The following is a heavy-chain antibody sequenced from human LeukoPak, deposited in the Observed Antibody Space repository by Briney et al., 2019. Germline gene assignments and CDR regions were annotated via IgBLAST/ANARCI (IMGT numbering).Heavy chain of an antibody. Sequence: GGSLRLSCAASGFTFSSYWMSWVRQAPGKGLEWVANIKQDGSEKYYVDSVKGRFTISRDNAKNSLYLQMNSLRAEDTAVYYCARSWDLRDGYSKVTAGPFDYWGQGTLVTVSS. D-gene: IGHD5-24*01. J-gene: IGHJ4*02. CDR1: GFTFSSYW. CDR3: ARSWDLRDGYSKVTAGPFDY. CDR2: IKQDGSEK. V-gene: IGHV3-7*01.